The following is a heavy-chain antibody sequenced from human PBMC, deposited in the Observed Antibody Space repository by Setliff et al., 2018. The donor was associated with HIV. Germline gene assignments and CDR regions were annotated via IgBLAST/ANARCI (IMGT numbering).Heavy chain of an antibody. CDR3: VNPSGAMGDFDS. CDR1: GGSISSSTYY. Sequence: SETLSLTCSVSGGSISSSTYYWGWIRQPPGKGLEWIGDIYYHGSTYYNPSLKSRVTISIDTSKNQFSLQLTSVTAADTAVYYCVNPSGAMGDFDSWGQGTLVTVSS. J-gene: IGHJ4*02. CDR2: IYYHGST. V-gene: IGHV4-39*01. D-gene: IGHD3-16*01.